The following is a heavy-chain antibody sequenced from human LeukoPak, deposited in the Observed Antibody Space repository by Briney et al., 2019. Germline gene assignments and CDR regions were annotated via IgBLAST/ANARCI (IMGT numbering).Heavy chain of an antibody. D-gene: IGHD5-12*01. CDR2: ISYDGSNK. V-gene: IGHV3-30*18. CDR3: AKDGGTRGYSGYDFYGFDY. J-gene: IGHJ4*02. Sequence: PGGSLRLSCAASGFTFSSYGMHWVRQAPGKGLEWVAVISYDGSNKYYADSVKGRFTISRDNSKNMLYLQMNSLRAEDTAVYYCAKDGGTRGYSGYDFYGFDYWGQGTLVTVSS. CDR1: GFTFSSYG.